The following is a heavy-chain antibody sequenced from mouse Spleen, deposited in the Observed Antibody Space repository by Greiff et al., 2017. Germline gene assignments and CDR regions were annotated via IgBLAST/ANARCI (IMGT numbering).Heavy chain of an antibody. J-gene: IGHJ4*01. CDR3: AREGGSYAMDY. Sequence: QVQLQQSGAELVRPGSSVKISCKASGYAFSSYWMNWVKQRPGQGLEWIGQIYPGDGDTNYNGKFKGKATLTADKSSSTAYMQLSSLTSEDSAVYFCAREGGSYAMDYWGQGTSVTVSS. CDR2: IYPGDGDT. D-gene: IGHD1-1*02. V-gene: IGHV1-80*01. CDR1: GYAFSSYW.